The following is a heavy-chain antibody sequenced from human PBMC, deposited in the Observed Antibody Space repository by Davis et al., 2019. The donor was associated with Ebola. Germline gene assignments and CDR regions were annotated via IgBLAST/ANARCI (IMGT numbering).Heavy chain of an antibody. CDR2: ISAYNGNT. Sequence: AASVKVSCKASGYTFTSYDISWVRQAPGQGLEWMGWISAYNGNTNYAQKLQGRVTMTTDTSTSTAYMELRSLRSDDTAVYYCARGPEIQLWLNFDYWGQGTLVTVSS. D-gene: IGHD5-18*01. CDR3: ARGPEIQLWLNFDY. CDR1: GYTFTSYD. J-gene: IGHJ4*02. V-gene: IGHV1-18*01.